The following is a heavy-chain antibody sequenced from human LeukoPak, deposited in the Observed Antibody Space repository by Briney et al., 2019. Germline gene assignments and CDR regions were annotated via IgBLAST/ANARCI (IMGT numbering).Heavy chain of an antibody. CDR2: ISSSSYI. J-gene: IGHJ3*02. Sequence: GGSLRLTCAASGFTFSSYSMNWVRQAPGKGLEWVSSISSSSYIYYADSVKGRFTISRDNAKNSLYLQMNSLRAEDTAVYYCARGGDSAFDIWGQGTMVTVSS. CDR3: ARGGDSAFDI. D-gene: IGHD2-21*02. CDR1: GFTFSSYS. V-gene: IGHV3-21*01.